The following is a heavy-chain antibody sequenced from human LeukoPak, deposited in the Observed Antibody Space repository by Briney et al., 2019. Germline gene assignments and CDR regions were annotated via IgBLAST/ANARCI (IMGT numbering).Heavy chain of an antibody. CDR3: ASLELSRIESYYNSSGSF. CDR1: GGSISSTRYY. D-gene: IGHD3-22*01. CDR2: FYYSVSP. Sequence: SETLSLTCTVSGGSISSTRYYWGWIRQPPGKGLEWIVCFYYSVSPSHNPSLKSRVTISVDTSKKQFSLKLSAVTAADTAVYCCASLELSRIESYYNSSGSFWGQGTVVTVSS. V-gene: IGHV4-39*01. J-gene: IGHJ4*02.